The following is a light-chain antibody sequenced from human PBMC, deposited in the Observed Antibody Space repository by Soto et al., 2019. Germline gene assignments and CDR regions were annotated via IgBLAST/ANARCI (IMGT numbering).Light chain of an antibody. CDR1: SSDVGGYNY. CDR2: DVS. J-gene: IGLJ1*01. CDR3: SSYTSSSTLYV. Sequence: QSALTQPASVSGSPGQSITISCTGTSSDVGGYNYVSWYQQHPGKAPKLMIYDVSNRPSGVSNRFSGSKSGNTASLTISGLQAEDEAGYYCSSYTSSSTLYVFGTGTKVPVL. V-gene: IGLV2-14*01.